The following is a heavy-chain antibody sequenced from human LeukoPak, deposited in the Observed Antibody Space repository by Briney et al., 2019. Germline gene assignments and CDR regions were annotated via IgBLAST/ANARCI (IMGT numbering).Heavy chain of an antibody. CDR1: GGSISSYY. J-gene: IGHJ4*02. V-gene: IGHV4-59*12. Sequence: SETLSLTCTVSGGSISSYYWSWIRQPPGKGLEWIGYIYYSGSTYYNPSLKSRVTISVDTSKNQFSLKLSSVTAADTAVYYCAREGRSSTSPDYWGQGTLVTVSS. CDR3: AREGRSSTSPDY. CDR2: IYYSGST. D-gene: IGHD2-2*01.